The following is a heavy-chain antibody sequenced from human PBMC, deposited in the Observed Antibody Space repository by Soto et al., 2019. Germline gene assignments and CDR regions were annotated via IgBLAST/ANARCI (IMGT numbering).Heavy chain of an antibody. Sequence: QVQLVQSGAEVKKPGASVKVSCKASGYTFTSYGFSWVRQAPGQGLEWMGWISAYNDNTNYGQKFQGRVNMTTDTSPSTAYMELRSLRSDDTAVYYCARDQRYYYDSSGFYRWDHWGQGTLVTVSS. J-gene: IGHJ4*02. CDR2: ISAYNDNT. CDR1: GYTFTSYG. CDR3: ARDQRYYYDSSGFYRWDH. D-gene: IGHD3-22*01. V-gene: IGHV1-18*01.